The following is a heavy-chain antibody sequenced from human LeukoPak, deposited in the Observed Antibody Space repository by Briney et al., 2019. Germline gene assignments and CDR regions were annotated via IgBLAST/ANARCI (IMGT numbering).Heavy chain of an antibody. CDR3: ARGRYSFGY. CDR2: INHSGRT. D-gene: IGHD5-18*01. J-gene: IGHJ4*02. V-gene: IGHV4-34*01. Sequence: PPETHSLTCAVYGGSFSGYYWSWIRQPPGKGLEWTREINHSGRTNYSPSLKSRVTISVDTSKNQFSLNLSSVTAADTAVYFCARGRYSFGYWGQGTLVTVPS. CDR1: GGSFSGYY.